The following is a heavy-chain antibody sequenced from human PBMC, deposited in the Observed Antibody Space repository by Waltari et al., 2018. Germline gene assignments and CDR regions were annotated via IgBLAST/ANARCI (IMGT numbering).Heavy chain of an antibody. CDR1: GFTFSTYE. D-gene: IGHD6-13*01. Sequence: EVQLVESGGGLVQPGGSLRLSCAASGFTFSTYEMNWVRQAPGKGLEWVSYISSSGSPIYYADSVNVRFTISRDNAKNSLYLQMNSLRAEDTAVYYCARKMGIAALWGQGTTVTVSS. CDR2: ISSSGSPI. V-gene: IGHV3-48*03. J-gene: IGHJ6*02. CDR3: ARKMGIAAL.